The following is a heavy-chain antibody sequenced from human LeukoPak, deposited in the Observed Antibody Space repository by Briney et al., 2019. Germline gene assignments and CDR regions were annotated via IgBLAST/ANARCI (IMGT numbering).Heavy chain of an antibody. Sequence: PSETLSLTCTVSGGSISSSSYYWGWIRQPPEKGLEWIGSIYCSGSTYYNPSLKSRVTISVDTSKNQFSLKLSSVTAADTAVYYCARVDFWSGYYYNYYYYIDVWGKGTTVTVSS. CDR2: IYCSGST. V-gene: IGHV4-39*07. J-gene: IGHJ6*03. CDR3: ARVDFWSGYYYNYYYYIDV. CDR1: GGSISSSSYY. D-gene: IGHD3-3*01.